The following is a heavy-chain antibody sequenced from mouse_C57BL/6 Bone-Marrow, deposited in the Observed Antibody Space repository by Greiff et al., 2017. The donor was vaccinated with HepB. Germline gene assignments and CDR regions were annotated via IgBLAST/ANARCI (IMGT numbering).Heavy chain of an antibody. CDR1: GFNIKDYY. J-gene: IGHJ3*01. CDR3: TTCTTVVASPWFAY. Sequence: EVQRVESGAELVRPGASVKLSCTASGFNIKDYYMHWVKQRPEQGLEWIGRIDPEDGDTEYAPKFQGKATMTADTSSNTAYLQLSSLTSEDTAVYYCTTCTTVVASPWFAYWGQGTLVTVSA. D-gene: IGHD1-1*01. CDR2: IDPEDGDT. V-gene: IGHV14-1*01.